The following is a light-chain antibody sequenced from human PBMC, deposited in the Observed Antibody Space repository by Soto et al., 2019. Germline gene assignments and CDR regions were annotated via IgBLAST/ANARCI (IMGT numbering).Light chain of an antibody. CDR2: GAS. J-gene: IGKJ4*01. Sequence: EIVLTQSPGTLSLSPGDVATLSCRASQTVSDNFLAWYQHKPGQAPRLLIYGASRRATGISNRFSGSGSGTDFTLTIYSLEPEDFAVYYCQQYASSPLTFGGGTKVDI. CDR1: QTVSDNF. CDR3: QQYASSPLT. V-gene: IGKV3-20*01.